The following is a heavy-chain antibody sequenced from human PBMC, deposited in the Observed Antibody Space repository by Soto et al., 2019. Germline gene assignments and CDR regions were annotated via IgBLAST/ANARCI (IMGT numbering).Heavy chain of an antibody. D-gene: IGHD3-3*01. CDR3: THCTYDFSSASVYYFDY. Sequence: QITLKESGPTLMKPTQTLTLTCTFSGFSLDTIGVGVGWIRQPPGKALEWLALIYWDDHDRYSPSLKSRLTVTKVTSRIQVVLTLANVYPVDTATYYCTHCTYDFSSASVYYFDYCVHGTPVTVSS. CDR2: IYWDDHD. V-gene: IGHV2-5*02. CDR1: GFSLDTIGVG. J-gene: IGHJ4*01.